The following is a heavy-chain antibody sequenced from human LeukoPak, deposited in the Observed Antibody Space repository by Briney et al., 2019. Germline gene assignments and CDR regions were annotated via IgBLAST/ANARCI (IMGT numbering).Heavy chain of an antibody. D-gene: IGHD3-10*01. J-gene: IGHJ4*02. Sequence: GGSLRLSCAASGFTFSTYGVHWVRQAPGKGLEWVALISYDRRNKYYADSVKGRFTLSRDNAKNTLYLQMSSLPAARTVVYYCERDRRITMVRGIVGDYWGRGTLVTVSS. CDR1: GFTFSTYG. V-gene: IGHV3-30*03. CDR2: ISYDRRNK. CDR3: ERDRRITMVRGIVGDY.